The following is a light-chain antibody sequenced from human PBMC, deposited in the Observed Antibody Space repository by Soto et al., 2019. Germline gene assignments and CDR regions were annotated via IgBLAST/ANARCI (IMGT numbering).Light chain of an antibody. V-gene: IGLV2-14*01. Sequence: QSALTQPASVSGSPGQSITFSCTGTSSDVGDYKYVSWYQQHPGKAPKLMIYDVSTRPSGVSNRFSGSKSGNTASLTISGLQAEDEAYYYCSSYTSGSLRLFGTGTKVTVL. CDR2: DVS. J-gene: IGLJ1*01. CDR1: SSDVGDYKY. CDR3: SSYTSGSLRL.